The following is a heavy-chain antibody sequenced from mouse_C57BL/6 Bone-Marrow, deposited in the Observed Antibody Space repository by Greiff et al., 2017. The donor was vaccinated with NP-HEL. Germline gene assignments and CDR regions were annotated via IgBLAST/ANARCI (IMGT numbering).Heavy chain of an antibody. CDR2: ILPGSGSS. V-gene: IGHV1-9*01. D-gene: IGHD1-1*01. J-gene: IGHJ2*01. CDR1: GYTFTGYW. Sequence: QVQLQQSGAELMKPGASVKLSCKATGYTFTGYWIEWVKQRPGHGLEWIGEILPGSGSSNSNEKLTGKATFTADTSTNTAYLQLSSLTTEDSAIYYCALFFNYYGSFDYWGQGTTLTVSS. CDR3: ALFFNYYGSFDY.